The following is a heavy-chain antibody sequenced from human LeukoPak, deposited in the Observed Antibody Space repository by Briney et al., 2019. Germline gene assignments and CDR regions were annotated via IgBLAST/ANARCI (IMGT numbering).Heavy chain of an antibody. J-gene: IGHJ4*02. V-gene: IGHV3-15*01. Sequence: GRSLRLSCAASGFTFSSYGMHWVRQAPGKGLEWIGRIKTKGDGGTTGYAAPVKGRFTILRDDSKNTVYLQMNSLKIEDTAVYSCATPGRRWDYFDFWGRGTLVTVSP. CDR3: ATPGRRWDYFDF. D-gene: IGHD5-24*01. CDR1: GFTFSSYG. CDR2: IKTKGDGGTT.